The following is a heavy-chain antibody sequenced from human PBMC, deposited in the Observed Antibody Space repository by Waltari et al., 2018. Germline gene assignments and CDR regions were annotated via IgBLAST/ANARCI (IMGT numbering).Heavy chain of an antibody. J-gene: IGHJ6*02. D-gene: IGHD1-26*01. V-gene: IGHV4-34*01. CDR1: GGSFSGYY. CDR2: INHSGST. CDR3: ARDYPRGYYYYGMDV. Sequence: QVQLQQWGAGLLKPSETLSLTCAVYGGSFSGYYWSWIRQPPGKGLEGIGEINHSGSTHYNPSRKSRVTISVDTSKNQFSLKLGSVTAADTAVYYCARDYPRGYYYYGMDVWGQGTTVTVSS.